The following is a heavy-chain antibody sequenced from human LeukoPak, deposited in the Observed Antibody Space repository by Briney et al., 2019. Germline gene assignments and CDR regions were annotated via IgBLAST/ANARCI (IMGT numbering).Heavy chain of an antibody. Sequence: GGTLRLSCAASGFTFSSYAMSWVRQAPGKGLEWVSAISGSGGSTYYADSVKGRFTISRDNSKNTLYLQMNSLRAEDTAVYYCAKDPLLSKMGSSLGEFDYWGQGTLVTVSS. CDR2: ISGSGGST. J-gene: IGHJ4*02. V-gene: IGHV3-23*01. CDR3: AKDPLLSKMGSSLGEFDY. CDR1: GFTFSSYA. D-gene: IGHD6-13*01.